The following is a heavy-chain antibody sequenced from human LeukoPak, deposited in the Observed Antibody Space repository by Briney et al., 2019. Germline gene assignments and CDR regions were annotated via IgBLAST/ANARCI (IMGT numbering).Heavy chain of an antibody. Sequence: ASVKVSCKASGYTFTGYYMYWVRQAPGQGLEWMGWINPNSGGTNYAQKFQGRVTMTRDTSISTAYMELSRLRSDDTAVYYCASPPYGSSWYYFDYWGQGTLVTVSS. D-gene: IGHD6-13*01. CDR1: GYTFTGYY. CDR2: INPNSGGT. CDR3: ASPPYGSSWYYFDY. J-gene: IGHJ4*02. V-gene: IGHV1-2*02.